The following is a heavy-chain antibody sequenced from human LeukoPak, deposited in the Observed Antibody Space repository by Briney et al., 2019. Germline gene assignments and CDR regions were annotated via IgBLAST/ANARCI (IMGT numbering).Heavy chain of an antibody. CDR3: AGTPAVVVIATSYYFDY. Sequence: GGSLRLSCAASGFTVSNNYMSWVRQAPGEGLEWVSFIYNTGETYYADSVKGRFTISRDNSKNTLFLDMNSLRAEDTAVYYCAGTPAVVVIATSYYFDYWGQGTLVTVSS. J-gene: IGHJ4*02. V-gene: IGHV3-66*01. CDR2: IYNTGET. D-gene: IGHD2-21*01. CDR1: GFTVSNNY.